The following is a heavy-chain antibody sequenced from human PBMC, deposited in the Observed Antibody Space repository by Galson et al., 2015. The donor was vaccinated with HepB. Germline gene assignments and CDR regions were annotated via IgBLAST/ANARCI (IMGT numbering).Heavy chain of an antibody. CDR2: IDPSDSYT. Sequence: QSGAEVKKPGETLKISCKGSGYSFTSYWSSWVRQMPGKGLEWMGRIDPSDSYTNYSPSFQGHVTISADKSISTAYLQWSSLKATDNAMYYCAREGYSSGWYYFDYWGQGTLVTVPS. CDR3: AREGYSSGWYYFDY. CDR1: GYSFTSYW. V-gene: IGHV5-10-1*01. J-gene: IGHJ4*02. D-gene: IGHD6-19*01.